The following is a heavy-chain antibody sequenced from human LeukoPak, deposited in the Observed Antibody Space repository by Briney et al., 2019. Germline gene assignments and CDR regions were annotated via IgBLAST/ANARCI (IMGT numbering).Heavy chain of an antibody. CDR2: MNPNSGNT. V-gene: IGHV1-8*03. CDR3: TRGYYYGSGSYYAYYYYYYMDV. D-gene: IGHD3-10*01. J-gene: IGHJ6*03. CDR1: GYTFTSYD. Sequence: GASVKVSCKASGYTFTSYDINWVRQATGQGLEWMGWMNPNSGNTGYAQKFQGRVTITRNTSISTAYMELSSLRSEDTAVYYCTRGYYYGSGSYYAYYYYYYMDVWGKGTTVTVSS.